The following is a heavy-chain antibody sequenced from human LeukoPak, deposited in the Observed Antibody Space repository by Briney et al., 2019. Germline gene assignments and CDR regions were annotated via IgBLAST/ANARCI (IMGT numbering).Heavy chain of an antibody. J-gene: IGHJ4*02. V-gene: IGHV4-4*07. D-gene: IGHD3-10*01. Sequence: PSETLSLTCTVSGGSINTQYWSWIRQPAGKGLEWIGRIYSSGSTNYNTSLMTRLTMSVDTSKNQISLNLHSVTAADTAVYYCARDLIHGSGTYFNPLGYWSLGILVTVSS. CDR1: GGSINTQY. CDR2: IYSSGST. CDR3: ARDLIHGSGTYFNPLGY.